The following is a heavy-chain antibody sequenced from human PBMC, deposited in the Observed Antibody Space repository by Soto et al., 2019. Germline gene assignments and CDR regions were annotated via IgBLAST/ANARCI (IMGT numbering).Heavy chain of an antibody. V-gene: IGHV3-7*05. CDR1: GSSLSRNW. J-gene: IGHJ6*02. D-gene: IGHD6-19*01. Sequence: EVQLEESGGGLVQPGGSLRLSCEASGSSLSRNWMSWVRQVPGKGLEWVANIKQDESEKYYLDSVKGRFTISRDNARNSLYLQIDSLRAEDTAIYYCARNVEIPVAGTSGVGYAMDVWGQGTTVTVSS. CDR3: ARNVEIPVAGTSGVGYAMDV. CDR2: IKQDESEK.